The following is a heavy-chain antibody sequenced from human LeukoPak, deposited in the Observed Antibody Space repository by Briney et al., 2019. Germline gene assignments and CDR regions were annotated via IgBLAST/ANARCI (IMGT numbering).Heavy chain of an antibody. Sequence: PGGSLRLSCAASGFTFSSYGMHWVRQAPGKGLEWVTFIRYDGTNKYYADSVKGRFTISRDNAKNSLYLQMNSLRAEDTALYYCAKEKDTNYYDSRIFDYWGQGTLVTVSS. CDR2: IRYDGTNK. CDR1: GFTFSSYG. CDR3: AKEKDTNYYDSRIFDY. J-gene: IGHJ4*02. V-gene: IGHV3-30*02. D-gene: IGHD3-22*01.